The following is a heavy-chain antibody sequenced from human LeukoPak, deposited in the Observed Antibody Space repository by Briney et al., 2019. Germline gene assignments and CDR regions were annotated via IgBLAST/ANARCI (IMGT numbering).Heavy chain of an antibody. CDR3: AKAFEWELLLIDY. CDR2: ISGSGGST. D-gene: IGHD1-26*01. Sequence: ETLSLTCAVYGGSFSGYYWSWVRQAPGKGLEWVSAISGSGGSTYYADSVKGRFTISRDNSKNTLYLQMNSLRAEDTAVYYCAKAFEWELLLIDYWGQGTLVTVSS. V-gene: IGHV3-23*01. J-gene: IGHJ4*02. CDR1: GGSFSGYY.